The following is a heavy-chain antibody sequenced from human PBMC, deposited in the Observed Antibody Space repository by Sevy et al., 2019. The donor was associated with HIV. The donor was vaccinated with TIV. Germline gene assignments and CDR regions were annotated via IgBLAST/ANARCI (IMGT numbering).Heavy chain of an antibody. CDR1: GFTFSSYW. J-gene: IGHJ2*01. D-gene: IGHD3-10*01. V-gene: IGHV3-15*01. CDR2: IKSNSNGGTI. CDR3: TTDRGRTSSMYFDL. Sequence: GGSLRLSCVASGFTFSSYWMSWVRQAPGKGLEWVGRIKSNSNGGTIDYAAPVKGRFSISRDDSENTVYLQMNSLNTEDTATYYCTTDRGRTSSMYFDLWGRGTLVTVSS.